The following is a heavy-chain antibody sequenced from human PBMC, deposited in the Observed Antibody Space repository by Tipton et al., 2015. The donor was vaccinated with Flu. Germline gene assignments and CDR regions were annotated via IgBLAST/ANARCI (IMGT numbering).Heavy chain of an antibody. J-gene: IGHJ4*02. V-gene: IGHV4-61*02. CDR3: ASEVECSGSRCFDY. Sequence: TLSLTCTVSGGSITSGIYYWSWIRQPAGKGLEWIGRIYTSGNTNYNPSLKSRVTISVDTSKNQFSLKLSSVTAADTAVYYCASEVECSGSRCFDYWGQGALVTVSS. CDR2: IYTSGNT. CDR1: GGSITSGIYY. D-gene: IGHD2-15*01.